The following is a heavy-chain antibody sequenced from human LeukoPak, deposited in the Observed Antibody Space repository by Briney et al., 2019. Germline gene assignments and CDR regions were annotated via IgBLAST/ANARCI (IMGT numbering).Heavy chain of an antibody. CDR3: ARDREDFWSGYFRPDY. CDR2: ISSSGSTI. D-gene: IGHD3-3*01. CDR1: GFTFSSYE. Sequence: GGSLRLSCAASGFTFSSYEMNWVRQAPGKGLEWVSYISSSGSTIYYADSVKGRFTISRDNAKNSLYLQMNSLRAEDTAVCYCARDREDFWSGYFRPDYWGQGTLVTVSS. V-gene: IGHV3-48*03. J-gene: IGHJ4*02.